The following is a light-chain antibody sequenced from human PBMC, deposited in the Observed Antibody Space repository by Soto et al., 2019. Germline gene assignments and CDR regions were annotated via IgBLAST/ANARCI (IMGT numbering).Light chain of an antibody. CDR1: RSDVGGYNH. V-gene: IGLV2-14*03. J-gene: IGLJ2*01. CDR3: NSYTSSSTVV. CDR2: DVS. Sequence: QSALTQPASVSGSPGQSITISCTGTRSDVGGYNHVSWYQQHPGKAPKLLIYDVSNRPSGVSNRFSGSKSGNTASLTISGLQAEDEAHYYCNSYTSSSTVVFGGGTQLTVL.